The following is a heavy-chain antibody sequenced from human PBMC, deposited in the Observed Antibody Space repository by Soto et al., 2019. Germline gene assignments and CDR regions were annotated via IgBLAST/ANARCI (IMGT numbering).Heavy chain of an antibody. V-gene: IGHV3-49*03. CDR3: TRERWDYCDPKWYFLL. Sequence: GGSLRLSCSTSGFTSGDYGMTWFRQAPGKGLEWVGLIRSKSYGKTTEYAASATDRFTISRDDSKRIAYLQMNSLKADDTAVYYCTRERWDYCDPKWYFLLWVRGTLASVST. CDR1: GFTSGDYG. CDR2: IRSKSYGKTT. D-gene: IGHD4-17*01. J-gene: IGHJ2*01.